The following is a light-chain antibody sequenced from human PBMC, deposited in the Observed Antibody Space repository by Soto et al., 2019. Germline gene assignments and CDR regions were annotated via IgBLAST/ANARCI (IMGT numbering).Light chain of an antibody. Sequence: QSVLTLPRAVSGSPGQSVTISCTGTSSDVGVYNYVSWYQQYPGKAPKIMIYDVSKRPSGVPDRFSGSKSDNTASLTISGLQAEDEADYHCCSYAGSSTFVFGIGTKVTVL. CDR3: CSYAGSSTFV. CDR1: SSDVGVYNY. V-gene: IGLV2-11*01. J-gene: IGLJ1*01. CDR2: DVS.